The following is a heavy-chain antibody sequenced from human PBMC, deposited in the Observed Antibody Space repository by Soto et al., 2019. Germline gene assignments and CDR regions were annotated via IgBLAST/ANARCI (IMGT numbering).Heavy chain of an antibody. CDR3: AKYHYYDGK. CDR2: MWYDESRT. Sequence: GGSLRLSCAASGFTFSNYGMHWVRQAPDRGLEWVAAMWYDESRTFYAESVKGRFTISRDDSRNMVYLQMNSLRAEDTAVYYCAKYHYYDGKWGPGALVTVSS. CDR1: GFTFSNYG. J-gene: IGHJ4*02. V-gene: IGHV3-33*06. D-gene: IGHD3-22*01.